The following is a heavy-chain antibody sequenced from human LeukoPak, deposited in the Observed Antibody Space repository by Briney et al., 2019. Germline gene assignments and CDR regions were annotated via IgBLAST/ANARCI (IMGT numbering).Heavy chain of an antibody. CDR1: GYSFTSYW. V-gene: IGHV5-51*01. CDR3: ARSPPDGYNHHFAY. CDR2: IYPGGSDT. D-gene: IGHD5-24*01. J-gene: IGHJ4*02. Sequence: GESLKISCKGSGYSFTSYWIGWVRQMPGKGLECMVIIYPGGSDTRYSPSFQGQVTISVDKSIRTAYLQWRSLKASATAMYYCARSPPDGYNHHFAYWGQGTLVTVSS.